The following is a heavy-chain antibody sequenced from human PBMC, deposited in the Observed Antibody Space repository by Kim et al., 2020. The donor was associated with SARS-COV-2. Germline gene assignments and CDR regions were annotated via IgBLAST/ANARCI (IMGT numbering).Heavy chain of an antibody. Sequence: DYAASLRSRITIIPDTSKNQFSLQLNSVTPEDTAVYYCAGGYASGAWHDYWGQGTLVTVSS. J-gene: IGHJ4*02. V-gene: IGHV6-1*01. CDR3: AGGYASGAWHDY. D-gene: IGHD6-25*01.